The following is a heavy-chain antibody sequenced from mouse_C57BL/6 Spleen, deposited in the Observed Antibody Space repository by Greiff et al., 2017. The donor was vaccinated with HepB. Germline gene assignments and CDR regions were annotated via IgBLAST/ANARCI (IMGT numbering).Heavy chain of an antibody. J-gene: IGHJ2*01. Sequence: VQLQQSGPELVKPGASVKISCKASGYTFTDYFMNWVKQSHGKSLEWIGDINPNNGGTSYNQKFKGKATLTVDKSSSTAYMELRSLTSEDSAVYYCAREGNYGNYFDYWGQGTTRTVSS. D-gene: IGHD2-1*01. CDR2: INPNNGGT. CDR1: GYTFTDYF. CDR3: AREGNYGNYFDY. V-gene: IGHV1-26*01.